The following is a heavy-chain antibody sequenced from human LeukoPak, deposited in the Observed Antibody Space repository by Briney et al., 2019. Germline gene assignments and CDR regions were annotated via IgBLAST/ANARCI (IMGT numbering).Heavy chain of an antibody. J-gene: IGHJ4*02. CDR3: AKDSAKKYDDY. D-gene: IGHD2/OR15-2a*01. CDR2: ISGSGGST. CDR1: GFTFSRNG. Sequence: GGSLRLSCAASGFTFSRNGMTWVRQAPGKGLEWVSAISGSGGSTYYADSVKGRFTISRENSKNTLYLQMNSLRAEDTAVYYCAKDSAKKYDDYWGQGTLVTVSS. V-gene: IGHV3-23*01.